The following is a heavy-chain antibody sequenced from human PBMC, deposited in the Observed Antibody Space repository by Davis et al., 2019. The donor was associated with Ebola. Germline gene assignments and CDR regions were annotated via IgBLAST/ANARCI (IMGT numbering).Heavy chain of an antibody. V-gene: IGHV3-21*01. Sequence: GESLKISCAASGFTFSSYSMNWVRQAPGKGLGWVSSISSSSSYIYYADSVKGRFTISRDNAKNSLYLQMNSLRAEDTAVYYCARDLYLGSWNYYGMGVWGQGTTVTVSS. D-gene: IGHD2-2*02. CDR2: ISSSSSYI. CDR3: ARDLYLGSWNYYGMGV. J-gene: IGHJ6*02. CDR1: GFTFSSYS.